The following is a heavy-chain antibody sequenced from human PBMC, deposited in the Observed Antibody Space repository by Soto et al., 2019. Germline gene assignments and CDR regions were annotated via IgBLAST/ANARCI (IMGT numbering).Heavy chain of an antibody. Sequence: SVKVSCNASGYTFTSYGISWVRQAPGQGLEWMGGISAYNGNTNYAQKLQGRVTMTTDTSTSTAYMELRSLRSDDTAVYYCARVGDPQLADPRRDFQHWGQGTLVTVSS. CDR2: ISAYNGNT. D-gene: IGHD6-6*01. V-gene: IGHV1-18*01. J-gene: IGHJ1*01. CDR1: GYTFTSYG. CDR3: ARVGDPQLADPRRDFQH.